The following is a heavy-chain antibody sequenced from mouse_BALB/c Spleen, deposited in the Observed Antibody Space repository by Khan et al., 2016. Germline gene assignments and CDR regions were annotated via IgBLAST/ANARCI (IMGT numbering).Heavy chain of an antibody. CDR2: ISSGGDYT. Sequence: EVELVESGGDLVKPGGSLKLSCAASGFIFSSYSMSWVRQTPDKRLEWVATISSGGDYTYYPDNVKGRATIAGDNAKNTLYLQMNSLKSEDTAMYYCASHLAGSFAYWGQGTLVTVSA. CDR1: GFIFSSYS. CDR3: ASHLAGSFAY. D-gene: IGHD1-1*01. J-gene: IGHJ3*01. V-gene: IGHV5-6*01.